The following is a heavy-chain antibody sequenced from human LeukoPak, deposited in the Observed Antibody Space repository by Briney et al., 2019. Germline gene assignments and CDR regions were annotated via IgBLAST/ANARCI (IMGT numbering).Heavy chain of an antibody. CDR3: ARGTGYSVFDM. J-gene: IGHJ3*02. V-gene: IGHV3-74*01. CDR1: RFTFSSYW. CDR2: INSDGSIT. Sequence: PGGSLTLSCAASRFTFSSYWMHWVRQAPGKGLVWVSRINSDGSITSYADSVKGRFTISRDNAKNTLYLQMNSLRAEDTAVYYCARGTGYSVFDMWGQGTMVTVSS. D-gene: IGHD1-26*01.